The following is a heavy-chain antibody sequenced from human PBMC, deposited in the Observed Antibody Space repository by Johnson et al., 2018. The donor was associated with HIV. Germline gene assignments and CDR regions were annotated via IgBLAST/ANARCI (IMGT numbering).Heavy chain of an antibody. CDR3: ARAYSYGAFDI. V-gene: IGHV3-66*01. Sequence: VLLVESGGGLVQPGGSLRLSCASGFTVSTNYMSWVRQAPVKGLEWVSVIYSGDTTYYADSVKGRFTISRDNSKNTLYLQMNSLRAEDTAVYYCARAYSYGAFDIWGLGTLVTVSS. CDR1: GFTVSTNY. D-gene: IGHD5-18*01. J-gene: IGHJ3*02. CDR2: IYSGDTT.